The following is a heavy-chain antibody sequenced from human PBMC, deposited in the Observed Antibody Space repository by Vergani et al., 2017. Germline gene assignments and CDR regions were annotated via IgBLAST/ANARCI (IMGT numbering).Heavy chain of an antibody. J-gene: IGHJ4*02. Sequence: QVQLVQSGAEVKKPGASVKVSCKASGYTFTSYGISWVRQAPGQGLEWMGWISAYNGNTNYAQKFQGRVTLTADKSTNTAYMELSSLRYEDTAVYYCARDCPRSGSNSQLCNWGQGTLVTVSS. CDR2: ISAYNGNT. CDR3: ARDCPRSGSNSQLCN. CDR1: GYTFTSYG. D-gene: IGHD2-15*01. V-gene: IGHV1-18*01.